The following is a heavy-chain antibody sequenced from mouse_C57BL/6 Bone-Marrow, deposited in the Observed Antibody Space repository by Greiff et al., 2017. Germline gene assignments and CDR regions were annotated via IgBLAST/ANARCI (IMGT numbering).Heavy chain of an antibody. CDR2: IDPTDSYT. Sequence: VQLQQPGAELVKPGASVKLSCKASGYTFTSYWMQWVKQRPGQGLEWIGEIDPTDSYTNYNQKFKGKATLTVDTSSSTAYMQLSSLTSEDSAVYCWASSGWFAYWGQGTLVTVSA. CDR1: GYTFTSYW. V-gene: IGHV1-50*01. J-gene: IGHJ3*01. CDR3: ASSGWFAY.